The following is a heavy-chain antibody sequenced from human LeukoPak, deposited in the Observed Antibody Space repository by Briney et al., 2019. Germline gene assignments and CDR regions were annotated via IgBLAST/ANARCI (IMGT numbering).Heavy chain of an antibody. CDR2: IKQDGSEK. D-gene: IGHD6-13*01. J-gene: IGHJ3*02. Sequence: GGSLRLSCAASEFSVKYNYMTWVRQAPGKGLEWVANIKQDGSEKYYVDSVKGRFTISRDNAKNSLYLQMNSLRAEDTAVYYCARRALRSSSSWQPAPTDAFDIWGQGTMVTVSS. CDR3: ARRALRSSSSWQPAPTDAFDI. V-gene: IGHV3-7*01. CDR1: EFSVKYNY.